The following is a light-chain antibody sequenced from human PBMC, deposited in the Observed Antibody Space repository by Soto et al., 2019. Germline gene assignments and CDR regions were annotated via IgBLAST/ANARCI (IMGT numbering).Light chain of an antibody. CDR2: GAS. J-gene: IGKJ5*01. V-gene: IGKV3-15*01. Sequence: EIGMTQSPATLSVSPGERATLSCRARQSVSSNLAWYQQKPGQAPRLLIYGASARATGIPARFTGSGSGTEFTLTISSLQSEDFAVYYCQQYNNWPPIPFGQGTRLEIK. CDR1: QSVSSN. CDR3: QQYNNWPPIP.